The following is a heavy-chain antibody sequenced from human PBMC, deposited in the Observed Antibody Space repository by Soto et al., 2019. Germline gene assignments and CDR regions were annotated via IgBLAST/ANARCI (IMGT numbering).Heavy chain of an antibody. CDR1: GFTFSDYY. CDR3: ARFASSAWYGDYHYGMDV. CDR2: ISSSGNTI. Sequence: QVQLVESGGGLVKPGGSLRLSCAASGFTFSDYYMSWIRQAPGKGLEWVSYISSSGNTIYYADSVKGRFTISRDNAKNSLYLQMNSLGAEDTVVYYCARFASSAWYGDYHYGMDVWGQGTTVTVSS. J-gene: IGHJ6*02. V-gene: IGHV3-11*01. D-gene: IGHD6-19*01.